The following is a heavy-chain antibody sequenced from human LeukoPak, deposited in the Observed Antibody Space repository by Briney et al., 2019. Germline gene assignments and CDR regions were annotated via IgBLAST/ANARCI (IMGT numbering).Heavy chain of an antibody. CDR2: ISPADSDT. Sequence: GESLKISCAGSGYTFTTYWIGWVRQMPGKGLEWMGIISPADSDTRYSPSFQGQVTMSADKSISTACLQWNSLKASDTAMYYCARDYSSGYYGYWGQGTLVTVSS. CDR1: GYTFTTYW. J-gene: IGHJ4*02. V-gene: IGHV5-51*01. D-gene: IGHD6-19*01. CDR3: ARDYSSGYYGY.